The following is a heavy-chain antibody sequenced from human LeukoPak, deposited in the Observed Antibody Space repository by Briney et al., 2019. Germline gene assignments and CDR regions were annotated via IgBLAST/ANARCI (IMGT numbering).Heavy chain of an antibody. D-gene: IGHD6-19*01. CDR1: GYTFTGYY. Sequence: ASVKVSCKASGYTFTGYYMHWVRQAPGQGLEWMGWINPNSGGTNYAQKFQGRVTMTRDTSKNQFSLKLSSVTAADTAVYYCARETPGIAVPRGHDAFDIWGQGTMVTVSS. V-gene: IGHV1-2*02. CDR3: ARETPGIAVPRGHDAFDI. CDR2: INPNSGGT. J-gene: IGHJ3*02.